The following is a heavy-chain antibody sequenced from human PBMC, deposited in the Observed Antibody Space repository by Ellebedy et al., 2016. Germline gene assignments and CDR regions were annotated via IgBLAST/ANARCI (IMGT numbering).Heavy chain of an antibody. D-gene: IGHD3-22*01. CDR2: IYTSGST. CDR3: AREGDNSGYYFS. Sequence: SETLSLTXTVSGGSISSYYWSWIRQPAGKGLEWIGRIYTSGSTNYNPSLKSRVTISRDRSKNQFFLRLSPVTAADTAMYYCAREGDNSGYYFSWGQGTLVTVSS. CDR1: GGSISSYY. V-gene: IGHV4-4*07. J-gene: IGHJ5*02.